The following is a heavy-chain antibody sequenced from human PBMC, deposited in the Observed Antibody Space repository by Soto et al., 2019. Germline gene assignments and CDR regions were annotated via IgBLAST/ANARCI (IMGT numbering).Heavy chain of an antibody. Sequence: QVQLVQSGAEVKKPGSSVKVSCKASGGTFSSYTISWVRQAPGQGLEWMGRIIPILGIANYAQKFQGRVTITADKSTSTAYRELRNLRSEDTAVYYCARDYGGTHWYFYLWGRGTLVTVSS. D-gene: IGHD4-17*01. CDR3: ARDYGGTHWYFYL. CDR1: GGTFSSYT. CDR2: IIPILGIA. J-gene: IGHJ2*01. V-gene: IGHV1-69*08.